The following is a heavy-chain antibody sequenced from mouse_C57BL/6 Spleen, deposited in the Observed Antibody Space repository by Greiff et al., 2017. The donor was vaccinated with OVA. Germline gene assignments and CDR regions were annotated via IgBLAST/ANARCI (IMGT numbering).Heavy chain of an antibody. CDR2: IYPGDGDT. CDR1: GYAFSSSW. Sequence: QVQLQQSGPELVKPGASVKISCKASGYAFSSSWMTWVKQRPGKGLEWIGRIYPGDGDTNYNGKVKGKATLTADKASSAAYMQLSSLTSEDSVVYVCARATVGSGAWFAYWGQGTLVTVSA. J-gene: IGHJ3*01. CDR3: ARATVGSGAWFAY. D-gene: IGHD6-1*01. V-gene: IGHV1-82*01.